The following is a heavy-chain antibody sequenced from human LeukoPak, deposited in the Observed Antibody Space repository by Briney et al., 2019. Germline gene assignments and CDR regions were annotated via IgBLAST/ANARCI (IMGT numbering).Heavy chain of an antibody. V-gene: IGHV1-2*02. CDR3: ARANYGDYVVDY. CDR1: GYTFTGYY. CDR2: INPNSGGT. J-gene: IGHJ4*02. Sequence: ASVKVSCKASGYTFTGYYMHWVRQAPGQGLEWMGWINPNSGGTNYAQKFQGRVTMTRDTSISTAYMELSRLRSDDTAVYYCARANYGDYVVDYWGQGTLVTVSS. D-gene: IGHD4-17*01.